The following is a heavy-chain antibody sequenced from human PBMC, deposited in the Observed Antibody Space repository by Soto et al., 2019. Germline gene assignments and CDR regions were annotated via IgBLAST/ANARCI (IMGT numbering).Heavy chain of an antibody. CDR2: IYSGGST. Sequence: EVQLVESGGGLVQPGGSLRLSCAASGFTVSSNYMSWVRQAPGKGLEWVSVIYSGGSTYYADSVKGRFTISRDNSKNTLELDMNSLRAEDTAVCYCAISSYSYGPIDYWGQGTLVTVSS. V-gene: IGHV3-66*01. CDR1: GFTVSSNY. D-gene: IGHD5-18*01. J-gene: IGHJ4*02. CDR3: AISSYSYGPIDY.